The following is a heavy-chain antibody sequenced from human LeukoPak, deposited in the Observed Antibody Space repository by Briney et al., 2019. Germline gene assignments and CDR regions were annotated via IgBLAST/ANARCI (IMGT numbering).Heavy chain of an antibody. CDR3: ARGTTAGLFY. V-gene: IGHV3-53*04. CDR2: IYSDGTT. CDR1: GFTVSDNY. D-gene: IGHD6-13*01. J-gene: IGHJ4*02. Sequence: TGGSLRLSCAASGFTVSDNYVNWVRQAPGKGLEWASIIYSDGTTYYADSVKGRFTISRHNSRNTLYLQLNSLRTEDTAVYYCARGTTAGLFYWGQGTLATVSS.